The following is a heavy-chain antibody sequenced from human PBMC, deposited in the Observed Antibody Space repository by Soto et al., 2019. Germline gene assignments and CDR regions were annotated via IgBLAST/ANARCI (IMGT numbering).Heavy chain of an antibody. J-gene: IGHJ5*02. D-gene: IGHD6-13*01. CDR1: GGTFSSYA. Sequence: QVQLVQSGAEVKKPGSSVKVSCTASGGTFSSYAISWVRQAPGQGLEWMGGITPIFGTANYAQKFQGRVTITADESTSTAYMQLSSLRSEDTAVYYCARRLRPVAAFDPWGQGTLVTVSS. CDR2: ITPIFGTA. CDR3: ARRLRPVAAFDP. V-gene: IGHV1-69*01.